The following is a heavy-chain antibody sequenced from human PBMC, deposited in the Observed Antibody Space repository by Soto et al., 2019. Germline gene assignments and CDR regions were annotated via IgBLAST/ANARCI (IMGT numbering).Heavy chain of an antibody. CDR2: MNPNSGNT. V-gene: IGHV1-8*01. D-gene: IGHD6-6*01. Sequence: ASVKVSCKASGYTFTSYDINWVRQATGQGLEWMGWMNPNSGNTGYEQKFQGRVTMTRNTSISKAYMELSSLRSEDTAVYYCARAPGGYSSSSHYYYYYMDVWGKGTTVTVSS. J-gene: IGHJ6*03. CDR3: ARAPGGYSSSSHYYYYYMDV. CDR1: GYTFTSYD.